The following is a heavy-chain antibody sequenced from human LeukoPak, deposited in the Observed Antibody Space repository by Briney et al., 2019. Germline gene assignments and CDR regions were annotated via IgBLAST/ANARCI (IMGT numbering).Heavy chain of an antibody. Sequence: SETLSLTCAVYGGSFSGYYWSWIRQPPGKGLEWIGEINHSGSTNYNPSLKSRVAISVDTSKNQFSLKLSSVTAADTAVYYCARGAEAVAGTWGPINWFDPWGQGTLVTVSS. D-gene: IGHD6-19*01. CDR2: INHSGST. J-gene: IGHJ5*02. V-gene: IGHV4-34*01. CDR3: ARGAEAVAGTWGPINWFDP. CDR1: GGSFSGYY.